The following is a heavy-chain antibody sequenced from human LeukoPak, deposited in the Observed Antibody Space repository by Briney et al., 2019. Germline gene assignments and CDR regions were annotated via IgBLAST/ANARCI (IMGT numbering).Heavy chain of an antibody. Sequence: GGSLRLSCAASGFTFSSYWMHWVRQAPGKGLVWVSRLNTDGSSTSYADSVKGRFIISRDNAKNTLYLQMNSLRAEDTAVYYCARADWHDAFDIWGQGTMVTVSS. D-gene: IGHD3/OR15-3a*01. CDR2: LNTDGSST. CDR3: ARADWHDAFDI. V-gene: IGHV3-74*01. CDR1: GFTFSSYW. J-gene: IGHJ3*02.